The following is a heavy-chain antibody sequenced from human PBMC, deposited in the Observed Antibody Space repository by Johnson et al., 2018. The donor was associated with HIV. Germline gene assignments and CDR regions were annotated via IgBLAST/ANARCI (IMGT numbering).Heavy chain of an antibody. CDR2: ISYDGSNK. CDR3: AKDRGGSHQSGHDAFHI. D-gene: IGHD1-26*01. Sequence: QVQLVESGGGVVQPERSLRLSCAASGFTFSSYAMHWVRQAPGKGLEWVACISYDGSNKHYAGSVKGRFTISRDNSKNTLYLQVTSLRTEDTAMYYCAKDRGGSHQSGHDAFHIWGQGTMVTVSS. J-gene: IGHJ3*02. CDR1: GFTFSSYA. V-gene: IGHV3-30*04.